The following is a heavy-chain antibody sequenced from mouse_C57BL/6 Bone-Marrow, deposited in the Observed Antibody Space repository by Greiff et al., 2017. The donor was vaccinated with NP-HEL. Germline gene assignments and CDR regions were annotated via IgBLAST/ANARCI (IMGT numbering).Heavy chain of an antibody. J-gene: IGHJ3*01. CDR2: IRNKANNHAT. Sequence: EVKLEESGGGLVQPGGSMKLSCAASGFTFSDAWMDWVRQSPEKGLEWVAEIRNKANNHATYYAESVKGRFTISRDDSKSSVYLQMNRLRAEDTGIYYCAIYYYGSSYGAYWGQGTLVTVSA. V-gene: IGHV6-6*01. CDR3: AIYYYGSSYGAY. CDR1: GFTFSDAW. D-gene: IGHD1-1*01.